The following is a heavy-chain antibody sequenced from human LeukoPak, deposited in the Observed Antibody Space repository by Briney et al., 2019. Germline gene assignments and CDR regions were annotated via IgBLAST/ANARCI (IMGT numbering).Heavy chain of an antibody. CDR3: ARHTAYSSSWYHYYGMDV. V-gene: IGHV4-39*01. Sequence: SETLSLTCTVSGGSISSSSYYWGWIRQPPGKGLEWIGSIYYSGSTYYNPSLKSRVTISVDTSKNQFSLKLSSVTAADTAVYYCARHTAYSSSWYHYYGMDVWGQGTTVTVS. D-gene: IGHD6-13*01. CDR2: IYYSGST. CDR1: GGSISSSSYY. J-gene: IGHJ6*02.